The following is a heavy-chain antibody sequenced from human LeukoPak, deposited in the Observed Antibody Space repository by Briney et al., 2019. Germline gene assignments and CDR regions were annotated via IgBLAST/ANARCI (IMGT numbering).Heavy chain of an antibody. CDR3: ASEDAYCGGDCYPY. J-gene: IGHJ4*02. CDR1: GGSISSSSYY. D-gene: IGHD2-21*02. V-gene: IGHV4-39*07. Sequence: SETLSLTCTVSGGSISSSSYYWGWIRQPPGKGLEWIGSIYYSGSTYYNPSLKSRVAISVDTSKNQFSLKLSSVTAADTAVYYCASEDAYCGGDCYPYWGQGTLVTVSS. CDR2: IYYSGST.